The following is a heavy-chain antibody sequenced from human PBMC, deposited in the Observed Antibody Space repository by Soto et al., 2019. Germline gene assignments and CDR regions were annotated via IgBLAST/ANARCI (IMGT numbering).Heavy chain of an antibody. CDR3: ARGLAWEPHFDY. D-gene: IGHD1-26*01. CDR2: IKQDGSEK. V-gene: IGHV3-7*01. CDR1: RFTFSSYW. J-gene: IGHJ4*02. Sequence: EVQLVESGGGLVQPGGSLRLSCAASRFTFSSYWMSWVRQAPGKGLEWVANIKQDGSEKYYVDSVKGRFTISRDNAKNSLYLQMNSLRAEDTAVYYCARGLAWEPHFDYWGQGTLVTVSS.